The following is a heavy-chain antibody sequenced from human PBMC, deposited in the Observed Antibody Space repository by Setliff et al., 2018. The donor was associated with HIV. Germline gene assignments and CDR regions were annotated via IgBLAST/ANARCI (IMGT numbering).Heavy chain of an antibody. CDR2: IIPISGTA. CDR3: ARGIYYYYYYMDV. V-gene: IGHV1-46*01. Sequence: ASVKVSCKASGYTFTSYYMHWVRQAPGQGLEWMGRIIPISGTASYAQKFQDRVTFTADKSTSTAFMELSNLRSEDTAVYYCARGIYYYYYYMDVWGKGTTVTVSS. J-gene: IGHJ6*03. CDR1: GYTFTSYY.